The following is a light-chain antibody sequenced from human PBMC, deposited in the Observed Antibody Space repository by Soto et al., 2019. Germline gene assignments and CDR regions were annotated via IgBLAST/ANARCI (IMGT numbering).Light chain of an antibody. CDR2: DNN. V-gene: IGLV1-51*01. CDR1: SSNIGDNY. Sequence: QSVLTQPPSVSAAPGQKVTVSCSGSSSNIGDNYVSWYRHLPGTAPKLLIYDNNKRPSGIPDRFSGSKSGTSATLAITGLQTGDEADYYCGTWDSSLSADVFGTGTKLTVL. J-gene: IGLJ1*01. CDR3: GTWDSSLSADV.